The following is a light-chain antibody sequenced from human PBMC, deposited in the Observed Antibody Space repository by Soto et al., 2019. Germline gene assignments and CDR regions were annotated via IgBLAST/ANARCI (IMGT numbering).Light chain of an antibody. CDR2: GAS. V-gene: IGKV1-5*01. CDR3: QQYNNWPPET. CDR1: QSISNW. Sequence: DIQMTQSQSSLSASVGYRVTITCRASQSISNWLAWYQQKPGTAPKVLIYGASTRATGIPARFSGSGSGTEFTLTIRSLQSEDFAVYYCQQYNNWPPETFGQGTKVDI. J-gene: IGKJ1*01.